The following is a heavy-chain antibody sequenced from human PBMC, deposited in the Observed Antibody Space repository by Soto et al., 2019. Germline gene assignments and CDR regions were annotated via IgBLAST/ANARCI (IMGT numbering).Heavy chain of an antibody. Sequence: GASVKVSCKASGYTFTSYDINWVRQATGQGLEWMGWMNPNSGNTGYAQKFQGRVTMTRNTSISTAYMELSSLRSEDTAVYYCARQGYYYYYMDVWGKGTTVTVSS. V-gene: IGHV1-8*01. CDR3: ARQGYYYYYMDV. J-gene: IGHJ6*03. CDR2: MNPNSGNT. CDR1: GYTFTSYD.